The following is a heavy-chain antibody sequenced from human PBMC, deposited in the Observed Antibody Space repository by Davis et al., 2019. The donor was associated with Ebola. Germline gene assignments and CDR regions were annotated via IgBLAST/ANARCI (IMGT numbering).Heavy chain of an antibody. Sequence: AASVKVSCKASGYTFSSHYMHWVRQAPGQGLEWMGKINPSGGSTSYAQKFQGRVTMTRDTSTSTVYMELSSLRSEDTAVYYCARGGYAGMDVWGQGTTVTVSS. V-gene: IGHV1-46*01. D-gene: IGHD5-18*01. J-gene: IGHJ6*02. CDR1: GYTFSSHY. CDR3: ARGGYAGMDV. CDR2: INPSGGST.